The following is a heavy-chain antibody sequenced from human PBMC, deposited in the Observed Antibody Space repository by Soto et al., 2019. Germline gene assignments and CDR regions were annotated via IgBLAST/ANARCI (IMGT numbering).Heavy chain of an antibody. CDR2: LSSDDKT. V-gene: IGHV3-66*01. Sequence: EVRLVESGGGLVQPGGSLRLSCAASGFIVSGIFMTWVRQVPGKGPEWVSTLSSDDKTYYADSVRGRFTISRDSSKNTLFLQMNTLRAEDTPVYHCARDIFGGSYDFWHGGQGTLVTVSS. J-gene: IGHJ4*02. D-gene: IGHD3-3*01. CDR3: ARDIFGGSYDFWH. CDR1: GFIVSGIF.